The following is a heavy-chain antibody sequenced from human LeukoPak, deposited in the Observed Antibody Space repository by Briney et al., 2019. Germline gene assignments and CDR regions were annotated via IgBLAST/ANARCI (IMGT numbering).Heavy chain of an antibody. V-gene: IGHV1-2*02. CDR1: GYTFTGYY. D-gene: IGHD3-9*01. Sequence: GASVKVSCKASGYTFTGYYMHWVRQAPGQGLEWMGWINPNSGGTNYAQKFQGRVTMTRDTSISTVYMELSRLRSDDTAVYYCARAVLRYFDWLLTGYYYMDVWGKGTTVTVSS. CDR3: ARAVLRYFDWLLTGYYYMDV. J-gene: IGHJ6*03. CDR2: INPNSGGT.